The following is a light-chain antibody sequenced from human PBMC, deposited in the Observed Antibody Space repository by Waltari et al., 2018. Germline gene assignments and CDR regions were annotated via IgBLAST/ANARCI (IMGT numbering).Light chain of an antibody. CDR2: GAS. J-gene: IGKJ4*01. CDR1: QSVFSSY. V-gene: IGKV3-20*01. Sequence: ILLTQFPGTLSLSPGETATFSCRASQSVFSSYIGWYQQKPGQAPRLRIYGASNRATDIPDRFSGSGSGTDFTLTISRLEPEDFAVYYCQVYGSSPLTFGGGTKVEI. CDR3: QVYGSSPLT.